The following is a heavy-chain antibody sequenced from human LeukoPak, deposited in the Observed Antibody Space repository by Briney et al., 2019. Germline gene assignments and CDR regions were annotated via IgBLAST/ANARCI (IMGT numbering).Heavy chain of an antibody. CDR1: GFTFSSDA. CDR3: AKYYGSGSYHYYYMDV. D-gene: IGHD3-10*01. Sequence: GGSLRLSCAASGFTFSSDAMSWVRQAPGKGLEWVSAISGSGGSTYYADSVKGRFTISRDNSKNTLYLQMNSLRAEDTAVYYCAKYYGSGSYHYYYMDVWGKGTTVTISS. CDR2: ISGSGGST. V-gene: IGHV3-23*01. J-gene: IGHJ6*03.